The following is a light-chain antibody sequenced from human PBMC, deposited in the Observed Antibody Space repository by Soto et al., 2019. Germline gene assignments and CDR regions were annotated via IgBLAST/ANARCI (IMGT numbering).Light chain of an antibody. CDR1: QSVSSY. CDR2: DAS. Sequence: EIVLTQSPATLSLSPGERATLSCRASQSVSSYLAWYQQKPGQAPRLLIYDASNRATGIPARCSGSGSGTDFALTISSLKPEDLAVYYCQQRINWPLTFGQGTKVEIK. J-gene: IGKJ1*01. CDR3: QQRINWPLT. V-gene: IGKV3-11*01.